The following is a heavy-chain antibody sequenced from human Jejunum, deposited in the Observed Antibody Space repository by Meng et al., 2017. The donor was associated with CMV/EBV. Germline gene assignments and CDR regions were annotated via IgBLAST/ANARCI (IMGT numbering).Heavy chain of an antibody. Sequence: CTVSGGSGTSGNCYWNWIRQPPGEGLEWIGWIYYTGSSSYNPSLKSRATITLDTSKNQLSLKMTSVIAADTAVYYCARSKTGPGDYWGQGTLVTVSS. D-gene: IGHD1-1*01. V-gene: IGHV4-61*01. J-gene: IGHJ4*02. CDR3: ARSKTGPGDY. CDR1: GGSGTSGNCY. CDR2: IYYTGSS.